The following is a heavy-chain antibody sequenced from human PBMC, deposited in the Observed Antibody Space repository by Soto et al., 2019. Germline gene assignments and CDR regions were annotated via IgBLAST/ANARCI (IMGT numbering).Heavy chain of an antibody. Sequence: SETLSLTCTVSGGSTSNNYWSWIRRSPGKGLEWIGYIHYSGSTDYNPSLKSRVTMSVDTSKNQFSLRLSSVTAADTAVYYCAREGGGYCDYWGQGTLVTVSS. CDR3: AREGGGYCDY. J-gene: IGHJ4*02. D-gene: IGHD2-21*01. V-gene: IGHV4-59*01. CDR2: IHYSGST. CDR1: GGSTSNNY.